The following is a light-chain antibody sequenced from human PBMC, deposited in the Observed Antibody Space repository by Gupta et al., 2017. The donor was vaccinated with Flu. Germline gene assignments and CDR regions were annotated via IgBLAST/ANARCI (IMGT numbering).Light chain of an antibody. CDR2: DVS. V-gene: IGLV2-14*03. Sequence: QSALTKPASVPGSPGQSITISCTGTSSDVGASNSVSWYQHHPGKAPKLMIYDVSDRPAGVSDRFSGSKSGNTASLTISGLQAEDEADYYCSSYTTRSTLVFGGGTKVTVL. CDR3: SSYTTRSTLV. J-gene: IGLJ2*01. CDR1: SSDVGASNS.